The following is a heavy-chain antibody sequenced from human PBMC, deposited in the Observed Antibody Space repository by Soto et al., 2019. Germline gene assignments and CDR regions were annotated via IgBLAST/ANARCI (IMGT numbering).Heavy chain of an antibody. V-gene: IGHV1-18*01. CDR3: ARGPYDFVWGSYRYYYGSDFDY. J-gene: IGHJ4*02. D-gene: IGHD3-16*02. Sequence: ASVKVSCKASGYTFTSYGISWVRQAPGQGLEWMGWISAYNGNTNYAQKLQGRVTMTTDTSTSTAYMELRSLRSDDTAVYYCARGPYDFVWGSYRYYYGSDFDYWGQGTLVTVSS. CDR1: GYTFTSYG. CDR2: ISAYNGNT.